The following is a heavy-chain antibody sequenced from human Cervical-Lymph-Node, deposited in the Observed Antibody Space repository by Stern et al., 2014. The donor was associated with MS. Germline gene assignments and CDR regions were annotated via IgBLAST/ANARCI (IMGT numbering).Heavy chain of an antibody. D-gene: IGHD3-3*01. Sequence: QVQLVESGPGLVKPSETLSLTCTVSGGSISNYYWSWIRQPPGKGLEWIGYIYYSGSPNYNPSLKSRVTISVDTSKNQFSLKLRSVTAADTAVYYCARDSYFDFWSGYYPSDYGLDVWGQGTTVTVSS. CDR1: GGSISNYY. V-gene: IGHV4-59*01. CDR3: ARDSYFDFWSGYYPSDYGLDV. CDR2: IYYSGSP. J-gene: IGHJ6*02.